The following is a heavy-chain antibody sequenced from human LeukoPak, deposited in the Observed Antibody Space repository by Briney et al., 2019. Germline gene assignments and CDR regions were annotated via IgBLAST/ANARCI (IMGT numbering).Heavy chain of an antibody. D-gene: IGHD3-10*01. CDR2: INWNGGDK. V-gene: IGHV3-20*04. CDR1: GFTFDDYG. CDR3: ATDRMAYGSGSSEDH. J-gene: IGHJ4*02. Sequence: PAGSPTLSCAASGFTFDDYGMSWVSQAPGKGLEWVSGINWNGGDKGYADSVTGRFTISRDNAKNSLYLQMNSLRAEDTALYYCATDRMAYGSGSSEDHWGQGTLVTVSS.